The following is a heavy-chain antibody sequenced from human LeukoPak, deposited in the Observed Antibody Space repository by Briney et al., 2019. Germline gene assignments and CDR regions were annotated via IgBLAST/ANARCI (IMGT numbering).Heavy chain of an antibody. V-gene: IGHV4-39*07. Sequence: SQTLSLTCTVSGGSISFGGYYWSWIRQPPGKGLEWIGSIYYSGSTYYNPSLKSRVTISVDTSKNQFSLKLSSVTAADTAVYYCARDGVATGLDYWGQGTLVTVSS. CDR3: ARDGVATGLDY. J-gene: IGHJ4*02. CDR1: GGSISFGGYY. CDR2: IYYSGST. D-gene: IGHD5-12*01.